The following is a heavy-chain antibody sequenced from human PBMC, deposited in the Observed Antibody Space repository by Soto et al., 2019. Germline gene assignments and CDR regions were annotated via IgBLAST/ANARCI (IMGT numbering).Heavy chain of an antibody. D-gene: IGHD2-15*01. CDR3: ARCYCSVGSCYTCWHFDL. CDR1: GYTFADYG. J-gene: IGHJ2*01. V-gene: IGHV1-18*01. CDR2: IGPYKGNT. Sequence: QAQLVQSGAEVKKPGASVKVSCQAGGYTFADYGISWVRQAPGQGLEWMGWIGPYKGNTNYAQNLQDRVTMTTDTSTNTAYMELRSLRSDDTALYYCARCYCSVGSCYTCWHFDLWGRGTLLTVSS.